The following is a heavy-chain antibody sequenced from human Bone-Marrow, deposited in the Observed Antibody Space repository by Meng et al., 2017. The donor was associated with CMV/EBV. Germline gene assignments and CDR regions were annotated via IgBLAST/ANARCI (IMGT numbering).Heavy chain of an antibody. CDR2: ISSSSSYI. CDR1: GFNFSSYS. J-gene: IGHJ4*02. D-gene: IGHD3-3*01. CDR3: ARPYDFWSGFPPFY. Sequence: LLCAASGFNFSSYSMNWVRQAPGKGLEWVSSISSSSSYIYYADSVKGRFNISRDNAKNSLYLQMNSLRAEDTAVYYCARPYDFWSGFPPFYWGQGTLVTVSS. V-gene: IGHV3-21*01.